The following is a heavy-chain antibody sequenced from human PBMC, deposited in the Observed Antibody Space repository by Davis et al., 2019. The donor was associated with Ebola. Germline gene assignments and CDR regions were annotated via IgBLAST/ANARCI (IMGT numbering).Heavy chain of an antibody. V-gene: IGHV4-34*01. D-gene: IGHD3-10*01. J-gene: IGHJ4*02. CDR3: ARGGYYGSGSK. CDR1: GGSFSDYY. Sequence: SETLSLTCAVYGGSFSDYYWTWIRQPPGKGKGLEWIGEINHRGSTNYNPSLKSRVTISVDTSKNQFSLKLSSVTAADTAVYYCARGGYYGSGSKWGQGTLVTVSS. CDR2: INHRGST.